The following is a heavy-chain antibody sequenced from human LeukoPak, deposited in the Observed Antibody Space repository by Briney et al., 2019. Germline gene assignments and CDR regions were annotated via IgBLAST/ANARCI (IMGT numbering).Heavy chain of an antibody. CDR1: GGSFSGYY. D-gene: IGHD3-22*01. CDR3: ARRRIGFYYDSSGYVTLFDY. J-gene: IGHJ4*02. V-gene: IGHV4-34*01. Sequence: PSETLSLTCAVYGGSFSGYYWSWIRRPPGKGLEWIGEINHSGSTNYNPSLKSRVTISVDTSKNQFSLKLSSVTAADTAVYYCARRRIGFYYDSSGYVTLFDYWGQGTLVTVSS. CDR2: INHSGST.